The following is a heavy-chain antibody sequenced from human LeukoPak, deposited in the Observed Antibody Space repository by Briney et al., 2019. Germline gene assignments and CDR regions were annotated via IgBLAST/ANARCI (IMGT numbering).Heavy chain of an antibody. J-gene: IGHJ4*02. V-gene: IGHV3-30*02. CDR2: IKFDGSEP. D-gene: IGHD3-10*01. CDR1: GLILSNYG. CDR3: ANQKLSGSYLPDY. Sequence: PGGSLRLSCTASGLILSNYGMHWVRQAPGKGLEWVAFIKFDGSEPKYADSVKGRFTISRDNSKNTLYLQMNTLRLEDTAVYYCANQKLSGSYLPDYWGQGIVDAVSS.